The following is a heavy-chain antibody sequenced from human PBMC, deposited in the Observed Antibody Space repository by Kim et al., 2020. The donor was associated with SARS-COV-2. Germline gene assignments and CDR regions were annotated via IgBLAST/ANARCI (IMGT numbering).Heavy chain of an antibody. CDR3: VKVVSRFYDCGRYYF. V-gene: IGHV3-64D*09. Sequence: DSVKGRFTISRDNSTNTLYLQKSSLRAEDTSVYYCVKVVSRFYDCGRYYFWGQGTLITVSS. J-gene: IGHJ4*02. D-gene: IGHD3-22*01.